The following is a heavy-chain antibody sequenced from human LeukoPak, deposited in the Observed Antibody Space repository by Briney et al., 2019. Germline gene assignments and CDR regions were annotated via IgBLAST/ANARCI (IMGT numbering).Heavy chain of an antibody. CDR3: ARCGGTCSLPSTSAMDV. CDR2: IGSSGSAGGNI. Sequence: PGGSLRLSCAASGFSFSGFGMNWVRQAPGKGLEWISYIGSSGSAGGNIYYAVSVEGRFTISRDNSKNTLYLQMNSLRAEDTALYLCARCGGTCSLPSTSAMDVWGQGTTVTVS. V-gene: IGHV3-48*01. CDR1: GFSFSGFG. J-gene: IGHJ6*02. D-gene: IGHD2-21*01.